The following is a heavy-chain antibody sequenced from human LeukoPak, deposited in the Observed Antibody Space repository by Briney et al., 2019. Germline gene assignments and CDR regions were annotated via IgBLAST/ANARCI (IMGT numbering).Heavy chain of an antibody. CDR1: GYTFTSYY. CDR3: ARVAMVDYDSEYYFDY. V-gene: IGHV1-46*01. Sequence: ASVKVSCKASGYTFTSYYMHWVRQAPGQGLEWMGIINPSGGSTSYAQKFQGRVTMTRDTSTSTVYMELSSLRSEDTAVSYCARVAMVDYDSEYYFDYWGQGTLVTVSS. J-gene: IGHJ4*02. D-gene: IGHD3-22*01. CDR2: INPSGGST.